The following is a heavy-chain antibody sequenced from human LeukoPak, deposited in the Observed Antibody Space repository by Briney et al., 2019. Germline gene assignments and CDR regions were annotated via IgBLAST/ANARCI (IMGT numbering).Heavy chain of an antibody. CDR1: GFTFSSYE. CDR2: ISSSGSTV. CDR3: AREGSGWYVGGNWFDP. Sequence: GGSLRLSCAASGFTFSSYERNWVRQAPGKGLEWVSYISSSGSTVYYADSVKGRFTISRDNAKNSLYLQMNSLRAEDTAVYYCAREGSGWYVGGNWFDPWGQGTLVTVSS. V-gene: IGHV3-48*03. D-gene: IGHD6-19*01. J-gene: IGHJ5*02.